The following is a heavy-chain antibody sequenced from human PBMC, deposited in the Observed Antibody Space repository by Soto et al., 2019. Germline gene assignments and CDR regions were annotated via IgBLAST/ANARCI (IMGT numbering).Heavy chain of an antibody. J-gene: IGHJ4*02. CDR1: GFTFSSYA. CDR2: ISGSGGST. CDR3: AKDLYGDYGFDY. Sequence: EVQLLESGGGLVQPGGSLRLSCAASGFTFSSYAMSWDRQAPGKGLEWVSAISGSGGSTYYADSVKGRFTISRDNSKNTLYLQMNSLRAEDTAVYYCAKDLYGDYGFDYWGQGTLVTVSS. V-gene: IGHV3-23*01. D-gene: IGHD4-17*01.